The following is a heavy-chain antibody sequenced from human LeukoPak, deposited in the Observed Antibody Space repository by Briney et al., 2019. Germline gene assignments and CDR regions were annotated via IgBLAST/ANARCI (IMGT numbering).Heavy chain of an antibody. V-gene: IGHV3-21*01. Sequence: GGSLRLSCAASGFTFSTYSMNWLRQAPGKGLEWVSSISSNSNYIYYADSVKGRFTISRDNAKNSLYLQMNSLRAEDTAMYYCVRGMVVAATPWYFNLWGRGTLVTVSS. CDR1: GFTFSTYS. D-gene: IGHD2-15*01. J-gene: IGHJ2*01. CDR2: ISSNSNYI. CDR3: VRGMVVAATPWYFNL.